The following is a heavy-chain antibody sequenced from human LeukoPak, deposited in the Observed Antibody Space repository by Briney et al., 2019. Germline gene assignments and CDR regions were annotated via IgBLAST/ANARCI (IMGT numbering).Heavy chain of an antibody. Sequence: GGSLRLSCAASGFTFGTYTMSWVRQAPGTGLEWVSTIIGTAQTLYAASVKGRFTISRDNSKNTLYLQMNSLGAEDTAMYFCAKDLRPDSRYDFDYWGQGTLVTVSS. V-gene: IGHV3-23*01. CDR2: IIGTAQT. CDR1: GFTFGTYT. CDR3: AKDLRPDSRYDFDY. D-gene: IGHD5-12*01. J-gene: IGHJ4*02.